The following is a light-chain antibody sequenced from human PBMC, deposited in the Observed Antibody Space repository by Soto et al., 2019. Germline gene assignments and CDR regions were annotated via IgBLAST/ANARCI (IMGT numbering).Light chain of an antibody. J-gene: IGKJ5*01. CDR3: QQSYSIPIT. CDR1: QSITTY. Sequence: DIQMTQSPSSLSASVGDRVTITCRASQSITTYLYWYQQKPGKAPKRLIYAASSLQSGVPSRFSGSGSGTDFTLTISSLQPEDSATYHCQQSYSIPITFGQGTRLEIK. CDR2: AAS. V-gene: IGKV1-39*01.